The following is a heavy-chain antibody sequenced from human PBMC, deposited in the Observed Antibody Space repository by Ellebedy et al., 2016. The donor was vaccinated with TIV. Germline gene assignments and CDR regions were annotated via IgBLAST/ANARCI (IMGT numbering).Heavy chain of an antibody. Sequence: GESLKISCAASGCTFSSYWMSWVRQAPGKGLEWVANIKQDGSEKYYVDSVKGRFTISRDNAKNSLYLQMNSLRAEDTAVYYCAPRDSSGKDYFQHWGQGTLVTVSS. J-gene: IGHJ1*01. CDR1: GCTFSSYW. V-gene: IGHV3-7*02. CDR2: IKQDGSEK. D-gene: IGHD3-22*01. CDR3: APRDSSGKDYFQH.